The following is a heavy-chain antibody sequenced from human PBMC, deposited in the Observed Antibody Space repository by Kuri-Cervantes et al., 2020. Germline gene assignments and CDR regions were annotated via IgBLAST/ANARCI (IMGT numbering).Heavy chain of an antibody. CDR3: ARLSRYCSSATCYYFDS. D-gene: IGHD2-2*01. CDR1: GGSFSGYY. V-gene: IGHV4-34*01. CDR2: INHSGST. J-gene: IGHJ4*02. Sequence: SETLSLTCAVYGGSFSGYYWSWIRQPPGKGLEWIGEINHSGSTNYNPSLKSRVTISVDTSKNQFSLKLNSVTAADTAVYYCARLSRYCSSATCYYFDSWGQGTLVTVSS.